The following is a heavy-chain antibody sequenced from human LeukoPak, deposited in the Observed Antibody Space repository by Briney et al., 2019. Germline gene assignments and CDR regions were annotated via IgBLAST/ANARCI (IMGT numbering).Heavy chain of an antibody. D-gene: IGHD3-9*01. CDR1: GFTFSSYS. V-gene: IGHV3-21*01. CDR2: ISSSSSYI. J-gene: IGHJ4*02. CDR3: ARYDILTGSPDY. Sequence: SGGSLRLSCAASGFTFSSYSMNWVRQAPGKGLEWVSSISSSSSYIYYADSVKGRLTISRDNAKNSLYLQMNSLRAEDTAVYYCARYDILTGSPDYWGQGTLVTVSS.